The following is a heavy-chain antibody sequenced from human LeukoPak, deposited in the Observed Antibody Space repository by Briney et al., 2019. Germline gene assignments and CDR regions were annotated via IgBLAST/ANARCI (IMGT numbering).Heavy chain of an antibody. J-gene: IGHJ6*03. V-gene: IGHV4-4*07. CDR2: IYTSGST. CDR3: ARGGITMVRGVIGDYYYYYMDV. D-gene: IGHD3-10*01. CDR1: GGSISSYY. Sequence: SETLSLTCTVSGGSISSYYWSWIRQPAGKGLEWIGRIYTSGSTNYNPSLKSRVTISVDTSKNQFSLKLSSVTAADTAVYYCARGGITMVRGVIGDYYYYYMDVWGKGTTVTISS.